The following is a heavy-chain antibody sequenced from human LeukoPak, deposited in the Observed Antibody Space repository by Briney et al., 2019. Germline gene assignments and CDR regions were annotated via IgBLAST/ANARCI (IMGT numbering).Heavy chain of an antibody. CDR3: AKDHVDTAMVGDY. CDR1: GFTVSSNY. V-gene: IGHV3-53*05. CDR2: IYSGGST. Sequence: GGSLRLSCAASGFTVSSNYMSWVRQAPGKGLEWVSVIYSGGSTYYADSVKGRFTISRDNSKNTLYLQMNSLRAEDTAVYYCAKDHVDTAMVGDYWGQGTLVTVSS. D-gene: IGHD5-18*01. J-gene: IGHJ4*02.